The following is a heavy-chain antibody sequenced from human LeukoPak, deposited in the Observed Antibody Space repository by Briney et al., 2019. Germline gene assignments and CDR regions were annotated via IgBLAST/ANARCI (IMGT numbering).Heavy chain of an antibody. V-gene: IGHV3-23*01. CDR1: GFTFSTYA. J-gene: IGHJ4*02. D-gene: IGHD1-1*01. Sequence: GGSLRLSCAASGFTFSTYAMTWVRQAPGKGLEWVSTISGRGDRTFYGDSVKARFTVSRDKSRNTLYLQINSLRAEDTAVYYCAKEGSNWDVDYWGRGTLVTVSS. CDR2: ISGRGDRT. CDR3: AKEGSNWDVDY.